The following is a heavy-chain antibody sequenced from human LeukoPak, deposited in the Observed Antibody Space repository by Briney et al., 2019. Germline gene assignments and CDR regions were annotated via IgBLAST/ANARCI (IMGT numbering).Heavy chain of an antibody. J-gene: IGHJ3*02. CDR2: INHSGGT. V-gene: IGHV4-34*01. Sequence: SETLSLTCAVYGGSFSGYYWSWIRQPPGKGLEWIGEINHSGGTNYNPSLKSRVTISVDKSKNQFSLKLSSVTAADTAVYYCARVLYYYDSSGYYPHDAFDIWGQGTMVTVSS. D-gene: IGHD3-22*01. CDR3: ARVLYYYDSSGYYPHDAFDI. CDR1: GGSFSGYY.